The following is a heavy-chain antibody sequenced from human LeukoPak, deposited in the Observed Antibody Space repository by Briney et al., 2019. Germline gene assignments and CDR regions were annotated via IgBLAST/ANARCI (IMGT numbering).Heavy chain of an antibody. CDR1: GYTFTGYY. J-gene: IGHJ4*02. CDR2: INPNSGGT. V-gene: IGHV1-2*02. Sequence: GASVKVSCKASGYTFTGYYMHWVRQAPGQGLEWMGWINPNSGGTNYAQKFQGRVTMTRDTSISTAYMELSRLRSDDTAVYYCARDPGVSVAAYHFDYWGQGTLVTVSS. CDR3: ARDPGVSVAAYHFDY. D-gene: IGHD6-19*01.